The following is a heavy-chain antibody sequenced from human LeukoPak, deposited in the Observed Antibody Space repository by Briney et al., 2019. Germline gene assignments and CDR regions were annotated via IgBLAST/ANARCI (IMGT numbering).Heavy chain of an antibody. CDR2: INPNNGGT. Sequence: ASVKVSYKASGYTFIDYYIHWVRQAPGQGLEWMGWINPNNGGTNYAQKFQGRVTMTRDTSISTAYMELSRLTSDDTAVYYCARDPKIVHVAVNWFDPWGQGTLVTVSS. J-gene: IGHJ5*02. D-gene: IGHD2/OR15-2a*01. CDR3: ARDPKIVHVAVNWFDP. V-gene: IGHV1-2*02. CDR1: GYTFIDYY.